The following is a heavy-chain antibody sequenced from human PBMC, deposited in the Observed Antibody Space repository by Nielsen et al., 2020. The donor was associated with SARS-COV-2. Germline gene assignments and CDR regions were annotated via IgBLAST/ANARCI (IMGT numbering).Heavy chain of an antibody. CDR2: IYSDGST. D-gene: IGHD3-16*01. CDR1: GFTVSSYN. Sequence: GESLKISCAAPGFTVSSYNMNWVRQAPGKGLEWVSIIYSDGSTYYAGSVKGRLTISRDKSKNTLYLQMNSLRAEDTAVYYCARGGGGMDVWGKGTTVTVSS. V-gene: IGHV3-53*01. CDR3: ARGGGGMDV. J-gene: IGHJ6*04.